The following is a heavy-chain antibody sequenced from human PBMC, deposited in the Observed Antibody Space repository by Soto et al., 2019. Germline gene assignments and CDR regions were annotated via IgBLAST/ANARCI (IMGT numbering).Heavy chain of an antibody. Sequence: ASGPTLVNPTQTLTLTCTFSGFSLSTSGMCVSWIRQPPGKALEWLALIDWDDDKYYSTSLKTRLTISKDTSKNQVVLTMTNMDPVDTATYYCARTSQPITYDYVWGRYPYYFDYWGQGTLVTVSS. CDR2: IDWDDDK. D-gene: IGHD3-16*02. V-gene: IGHV2-70*01. CDR1: GFSLSTSGMC. CDR3: ARTSQPITYDYVWGRYPYYFDY. J-gene: IGHJ4*02.